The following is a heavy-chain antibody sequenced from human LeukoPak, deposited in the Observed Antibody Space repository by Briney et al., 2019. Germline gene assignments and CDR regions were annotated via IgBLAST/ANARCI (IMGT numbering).Heavy chain of an antibody. CDR2: FSGSGGTT. J-gene: IGHJ4*02. D-gene: IGHD6-19*01. CDR3: AKDSPRIAVAGILDY. Sequence: GGSLRLSCAASGFTFSSYAMNWVRQAPGRGLEWVSGFSGSGGTTYYADSVKGRFTISRDNSKNTLYLQMNSLRAEDTAVYYCAKDSPRIAVAGILDYWGQGTLVTVSS. V-gene: IGHV3-23*01. CDR1: GFTFSSYA.